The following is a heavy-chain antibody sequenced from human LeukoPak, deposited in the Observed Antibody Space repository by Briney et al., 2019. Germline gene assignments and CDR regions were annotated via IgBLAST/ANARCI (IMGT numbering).Heavy chain of an antibody. D-gene: IGHD3-22*01. CDR3: ATDYYDSSGYFDY. J-gene: IGHJ4*02. CDR1: GGSISSGGYY. Sequence: SETLSLTCTVSGGSISSGGYYWSWIRQHPGKGLEWIGYIYYSGSTYYNPSLKSRVTISVDTSKYQFSLKLSSVTAADTAVYYCATDYYDSSGYFDYWGQGTLVTVSS. V-gene: IGHV4-31*03. CDR2: IYYSGST.